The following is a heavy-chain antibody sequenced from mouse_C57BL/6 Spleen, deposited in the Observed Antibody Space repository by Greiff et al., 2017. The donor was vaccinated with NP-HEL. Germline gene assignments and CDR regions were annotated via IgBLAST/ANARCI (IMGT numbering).Heavy chain of an antibody. Sequence: EVKLLASGAELVRPGASVKLSCTASGFNIKDYYMHWVKQRPEQGLEWIGRVDPEGGDTEYAPKFQGKATMTADTSSNTAYLQLSSLTSEDTAVYYCTRYYYGSSYRGDYWGQGTTLTVSS. V-gene: IGHV14-1*01. CDR3: TRYYYGSSYRGDY. CDR1: GFNIKDYY. J-gene: IGHJ2*01. D-gene: IGHD1-1*01. CDR2: VDPEGGDT.